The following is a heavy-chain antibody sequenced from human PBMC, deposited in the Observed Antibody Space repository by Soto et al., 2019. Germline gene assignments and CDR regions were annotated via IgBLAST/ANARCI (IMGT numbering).Heavy chain of an antibody. CDR1: GGTFSSYA. CDR2: IIPIFGTA. V-gene: IGHV1-69*01. CDR3: ARDAFRDGYAY. D-gene: IGHD5-12*01. Sequence: QVQLVQSGAEVKKPGSSVKVSCNASGGTFSSYAIFWVRQAPGQGLEWMGGIIPIFGTAKYAQKFQGRVTITADESTTTGYMELSSLRSEDTAVYYCARDAFRDGYAYWGQGTLVTVSS. J-gene: IGHJ4*02.